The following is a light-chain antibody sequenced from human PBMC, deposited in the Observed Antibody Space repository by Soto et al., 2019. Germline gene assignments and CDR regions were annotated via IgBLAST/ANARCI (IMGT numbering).Light chain of an antibody. CDR3: AAWDDSLNGYV. V-gene: IGLV1-44*01. CDR2: NNN. Sequence: QSVLTQPPSASGTPGERGTISCSGGSSKIGTNAVNWYHQLPGTAPKLLIYNNNQRPSGVPDRFSGSKSGTSASLAISGLQSEDEADYYCAAWDDSLNGYVFGTGTKVTVL. J-gene: IGLJ1*01. CDR1: SSKIGTNA.